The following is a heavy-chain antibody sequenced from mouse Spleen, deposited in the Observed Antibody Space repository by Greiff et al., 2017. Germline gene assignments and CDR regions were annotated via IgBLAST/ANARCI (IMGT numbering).Heavy chain of an antibody. CDR2: IDPETGGT. CDR3: TRWGYGNFWFAY. V-gene: IGHV1-15*01. CDR1: GYTFTDYE. J-gene: IGHJ3*01. D-gene: IGHD2-10*02. Sequence: QVQLQQSGAELVRPGASVTLSCKASGYTFTDYEMHWVKQTPVHGLEWIGAIDPETGGTAYNQKFKGKAILTADKSSSTAYMELRSLTSEDSAVYYCTRWGYGNFWFAYWGQGTLVTVSA.